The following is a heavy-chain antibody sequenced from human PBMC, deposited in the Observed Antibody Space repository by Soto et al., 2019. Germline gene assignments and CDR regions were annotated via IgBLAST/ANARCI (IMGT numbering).Heavy chain of an antibody. CDR3: AARGVVLPAGTDALDV. D-gene: IGHD2-2*01. J-gene: IGHJ3*01. Sequence: EVQLVESGGGLVQPGGSLRLSCAVSGFTVSSNYLGWVRQAPGKGLELVSVIYSGGSTLSADSVKGRFTLSRDDYKNMVWLQMNSLKAEDKAVYYCAARGVVLPAGTDALDVWGQGTMVTVSS. CDR2: IYSGGST. CDR1: GFTVSSNY. V-gene: IGHV3-66*01.